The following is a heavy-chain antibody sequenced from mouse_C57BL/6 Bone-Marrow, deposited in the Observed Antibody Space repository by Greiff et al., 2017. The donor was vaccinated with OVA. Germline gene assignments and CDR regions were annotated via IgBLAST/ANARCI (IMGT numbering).Heavy chain of an antibody. CDR3: ARSRGNYGFDY. J-gene: IGHJ2*01. D-gene: IGHD2-1*01. Sequence: QVQLKQSGAELVRPGTSVKMSCKASGYTFTNYWIGWAKQRPGHGLEWIGDIYPGGGYTNYNEKFKGKATLTADKSSSTAYMQFSSLTSEDSAIYYCARSRGNYGFDYWGQGTTLTVSS. V-gene: IGHV1-63*01. CDR1: GYTFTNYW. CDR2: IYPGGGYT.